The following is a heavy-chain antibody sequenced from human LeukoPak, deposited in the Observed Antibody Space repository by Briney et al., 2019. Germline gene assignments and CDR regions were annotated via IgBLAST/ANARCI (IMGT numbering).Heavy chain of an antibody. CDR1: GFTFSSYT. V-gene: IGHV3-23*01. CDR2: ITTSDGNT. D-gene: IGHD4-17*01. Sequence: GGSLRLSCAASGFTFSSYTMSWVRQAPGKGLEWVSTITTSDGNTYYADSVKGRFTVSRDNSKNTLYLQMNSLRAEDTAVYYCANQAVDYWGQGTLVTVSS. CDR3: ANQAVDY. J-gene: IGHJ4*02.